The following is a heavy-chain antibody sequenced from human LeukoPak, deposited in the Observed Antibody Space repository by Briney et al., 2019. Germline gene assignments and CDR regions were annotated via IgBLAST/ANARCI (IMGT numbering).Heavy chain of an antibody. V-gene: IGHV3-30-3*01. Sequence: GGSPRLSCAASGFTFSSYAMHWVRQAPGKGLEWVAVISYDGSNKYYADSVKGRFTISRDNSKNTLYLQMNSLRAEDTAVYYCASLRDTAMVSYYYYGMDVWGQGTTVTVSS. D-gene: IGHD5-18*01. CDR2: ISYDGSNK. CDR3: ASLRDTAMVSYYYYGMDV. J-gene: IGHJ6*02. CDR1: GFTFSSYA.